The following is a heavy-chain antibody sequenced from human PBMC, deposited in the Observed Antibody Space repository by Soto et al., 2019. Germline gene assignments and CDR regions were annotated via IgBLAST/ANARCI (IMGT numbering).Heavy chain of an antibody. CDR3: ARDWVDTAMVTLYYSGMDV. V-gene: IGHV1-3*04. CDR2: INTDNGHT. CDR1: GYTLPKHS. J-gene: IGHJ6*02. D-gene: IGHD5-18*01. Sequence: VKVSRKGSGYTLPKHSVHLVRQAPGQKLEWMGWINTDNGHTKYSQKFQGRVTITKNTAASAAYMELSNLIFEDTAVYYCARDWVDTAMVTLYYSGMDVWGQGTKVTVSS.